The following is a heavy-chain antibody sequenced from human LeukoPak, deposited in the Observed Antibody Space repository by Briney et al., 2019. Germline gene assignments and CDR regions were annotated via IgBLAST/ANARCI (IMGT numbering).Heavy chain of an antibody. J-gene: IGHJ6*02. Sequence: SETLSLTCTVSGGPISSYYWRWIRQPPGKGLEWIGYIYYSGSTNYNPSLKSRVTISVDTSNNQFSLKLSSVTAADTAVYYCAGGDYYDSSGYYVYYYGMDVWGQGTTVTVSS. V-gene: IGHV4-59*01. CDR1: GGPISSYY. CDR2: IYYSGST. D-gene: IGHD3-22*01. CDR3: AGGDYYDSSGYYVYYYGMDV.